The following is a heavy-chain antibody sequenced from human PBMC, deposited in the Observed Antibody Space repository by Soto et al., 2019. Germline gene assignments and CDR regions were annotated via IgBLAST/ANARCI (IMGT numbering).Heavy chain of an antibody. CDR3: AKDLGTVYYDSSGYPVRSYYYGMDV. D-gene: IGHD3-22*01. V-gene: IGHV3-23*01. Sequence: GGSLRLSCAASGFTFSSYAMSWVRQAPGKGLEWVSAISGSGGSTYYADSVKGRFTISRDNSKNTLYLQMNSLRAEDTAVYYCAKDLGTVYYDSSGYPVRSYYYGMDVWGQGTTVTVSS. J-gene: IGHJ6*02. CDR2: ISGSGGST. CDR1: GFTFSSYA.